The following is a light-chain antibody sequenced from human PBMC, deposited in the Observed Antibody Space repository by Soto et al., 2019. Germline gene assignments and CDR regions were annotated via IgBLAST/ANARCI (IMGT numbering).Light chain of an antibody. J-gene: IGKJ1*01. V-gene: IGKV3-20*01. CDR3: QQYGSKPWT. Sequence: EIVLTQSPDTLSLSPGERATLSCRASQSVTGTYLAWHQQKPGQAPRPLIFAASSRATGIPDRFSGSGSGTDFTLTISRLEPEDFAVYYCQQYGSKPWTFGQGTKVEMK. CDR1: QSVTGTY. CDR2: AAS.